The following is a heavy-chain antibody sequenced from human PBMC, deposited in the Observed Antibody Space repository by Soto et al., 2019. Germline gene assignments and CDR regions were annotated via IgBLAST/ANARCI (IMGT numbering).Heavy chain of an antibody. CDR2: IKQDGSAE. Sequence: EVQLVEAGGDLVQPGGSLRLSCVGSGFTFSTFWMTWFRQAPGKGLEWVANIKQDGSAELYADSVKGRFTISGANDKNSLFLQMTSLRAEDTAMYYCSGSSGWRNAYWGQGTVVTVSS. CDR3: SGSSGWRNAY. J-gene: IGHJ4*02. CDR1: GFTFSTFW. V-gene: IGHV3-7*01. D-gene: IGHD6-19*01.